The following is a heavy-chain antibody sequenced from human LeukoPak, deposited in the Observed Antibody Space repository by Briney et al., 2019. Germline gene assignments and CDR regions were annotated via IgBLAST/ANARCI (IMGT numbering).Heavy chain of an antibody. CDR3: AREWDSGWGGTYFDN. CDR2: IKQDGSEK. D-gene: IGHD1-26*01. J-gene: IGHJ4*02. V-gene: IGHV3-7*01. CDR1: GFTFSRYW. Sequence: GGSLRLSCAASGFTFSRYWMTWVRQAPGKGLEWVANIKQDGSEKFYADSLKGRLIISRDNAKSSLYLQVNSLTVEDTTVYYCAREWDSGWGGTYFDNWGQGTLVTVSS.